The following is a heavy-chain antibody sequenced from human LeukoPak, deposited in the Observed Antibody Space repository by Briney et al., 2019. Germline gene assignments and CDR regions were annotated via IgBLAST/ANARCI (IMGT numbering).Heavy chain of an antibody. J-gene: IGHJ4*02. CDR3: ARDHCSGGSCYSSGDY. CDR1: GGTFSSYA. D-gene: IGHD2-15*01. V-gene: IGHV1-69*13. Sequence: SVKVSCKASGGTFSSYAISWVRQAPGQGLEWMGGIIPIFGTANYAQKFQGRVTITADESTSTAYMELSSLRSEDTAVYYCARDHCSGGSCYSSGDYWGQGTLVTVSS. CDR2: IIPIFGTA.